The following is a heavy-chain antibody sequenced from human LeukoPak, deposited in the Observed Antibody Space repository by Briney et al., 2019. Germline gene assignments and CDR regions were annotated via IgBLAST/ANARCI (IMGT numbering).Heavy chain of an antibody. V-gene: IGHV4-31*03. CDR3: ARDFVVVPAAKYYYGMDV. J-gene: IGHJ6*02. D-gene: IGHD2-2*01. Sequence: SETLSLTCTVSGGSISSGGYYWRWIRQHPGKGLEWIGYIYYSGSTNYNPSLKSRVTISVDKSKNQFSLKLSSVTAADTAVYYCARDFVVVPAAKYYYGMDVWGQGTTVTVSS. CDR1: GGSISSGGYY. CDR2: IYYSGST.